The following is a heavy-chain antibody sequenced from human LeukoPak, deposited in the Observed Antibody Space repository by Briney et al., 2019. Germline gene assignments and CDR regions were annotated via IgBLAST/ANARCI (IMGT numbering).Heavy chain of an antibody. D-gene: IGHD3-10*01. Sequence: GGSLRLSCAATGFTFSNYAIHWGRQAPGKGLEWVAFTSDDGSRQHYADSVKGRFTISRDNSKNTLNLQMNSLRAEDKAVYYCVKDRTGTYTLDYWGQGTLVTVSS. V-gene: IGHV3-30-3*01. CDR1: GFTFSNYA. J-gene: IGHJ4*02. CDR2: TSDDGSRQ. CDR3: VKDRTGTYTLDY.